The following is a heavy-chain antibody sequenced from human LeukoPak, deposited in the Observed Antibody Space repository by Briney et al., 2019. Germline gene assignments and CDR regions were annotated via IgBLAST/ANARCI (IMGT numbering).Heavy chain of an antibody. D-gene: IGHD1-26*01. V-gene: IGHV4-31*03. CDR2: IYYSGST. J-gene: IGHJ4*02. CDR3: ARSEWELLHFDY. CDR1: GGSISSGGYY. Sequence: PSQTLSLTRTVSGGSISSGGYYWSWIRQHPGKGLEWIGYIYYSGSTYYNPSLKSRVTISVDTSKNQFSLKLSSVTAADTAVYYCARSEWELLHFDYWGQGTLVTVSS.